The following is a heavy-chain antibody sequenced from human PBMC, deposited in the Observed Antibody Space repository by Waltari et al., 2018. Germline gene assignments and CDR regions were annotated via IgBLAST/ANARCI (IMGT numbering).Heavy chain of an antibody. D-gene: IGHD5-12*01. CDR2: ISYTGAT. CDR1: GGSITSNRHY. CDR3: ATYIGASVGTAAFDV. J-gene: IGHJ3*01. Sequence: QLQLQESGPGLVKPSETLSLPCTVSGGSITSNRHYWGWIRQPPGQGLEWIGTISYTGATSPSPSLKSRVTISRDTSKNQLSLTLGSVSAADTALYYCATYIGASVGTAAFDVWGQGTMVTVSS. V-gene: IGHV4-39*01.